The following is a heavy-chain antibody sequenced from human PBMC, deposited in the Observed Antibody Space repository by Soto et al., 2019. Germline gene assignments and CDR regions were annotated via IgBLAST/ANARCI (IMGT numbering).Heavy chain of an antibody. Sequence: QVQLQQWGAGLLKPSETLSLTCAVYGGSFSGYYWSWIRQPPGKGLEWIGEINHSGSTNYNPSLKCRVTISVDTSKNQVALKLSSVTDADTAVYYCARGLPMIVVVITRGWFDPWGQGTLVTVSS. CDR1: GGSFSGYY. V-gene: IGHV4-34*01. CDR3: ARGLPMIVVVITRGWFDP. D-gene: IGHD3-22*01. J-gene: IGHJ5*02. CDR2: INHSGST.